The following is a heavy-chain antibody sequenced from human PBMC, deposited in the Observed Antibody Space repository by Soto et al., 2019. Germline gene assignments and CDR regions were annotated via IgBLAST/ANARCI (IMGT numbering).Heavy chain of an antibody. D-gene: IGHD6-13*01. CDR2: IYYSGST. CDR3: ARTGYSSSWYDY. J-gene: IGHJ4*02. CDR1: GGSISSGGYY. V-gene: IGHV4-31*03. Sequence: PSETLSLTCTVSGGSISSGGYYWSWIRQHPGKGLEWIGYIYYSGSTYYNPSLKSRVTISVDTSKNQFSLKLSSVTAADTAVYYCARTGYSSSWYDYWGQGTLVTVSS.